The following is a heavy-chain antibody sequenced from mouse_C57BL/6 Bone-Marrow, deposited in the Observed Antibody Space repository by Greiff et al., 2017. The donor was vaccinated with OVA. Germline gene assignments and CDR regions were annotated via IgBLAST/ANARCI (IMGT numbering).Heavy chain of an antibody. V-gene: IGHV1-50*01. J-gene: IGHJ1*03. CDR2: IEPSDSYN. CDR3: AREGAYDGYYWYFDV. D-gene: IGHD2-3*01. Sequence: VQLQQPGAELVKPGASVKLSCTASGYTFTSYWMQWVKQRPGQGLEWIGEIEPSDSYNNYNQKFKGKATLTVDTSSSTAYMQLSNLTSEDSAVYYCAREGAYDGYYWYFDVWGTGTTVTVSS. CDR1: GYTFTSYW.